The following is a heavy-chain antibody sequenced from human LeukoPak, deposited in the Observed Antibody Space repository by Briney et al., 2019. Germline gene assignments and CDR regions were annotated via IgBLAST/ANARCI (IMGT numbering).Heavy chain of an antibody. J-gene: IGHJ4*02. CDR2: ISAYNGNT. D-gene: IGHD3-9*01. CDR3: ARGSSLRYFDWRGRRLDY. CDR1: GYTFTSYG. Sequence: ASVKVSCKASGYTFTSYGISWVRQAPGQGLEWMGWISAYNGNTNYAQKFQGRVTTTRDTSISTAYMELSRLRSDDTAVYYCARGSSLRYFDWRGRRLDYWGQGTLVTVSS. V-gene: IGHV1-18*01.